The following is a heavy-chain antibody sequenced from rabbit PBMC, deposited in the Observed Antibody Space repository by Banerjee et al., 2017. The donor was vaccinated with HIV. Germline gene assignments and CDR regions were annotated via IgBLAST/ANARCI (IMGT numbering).Heavy chain of an antibody. CDR2: SYAGSSGSA. V-gene: IGHV1S40*01. Sequence: QSLEESGGDLVKPGASLTLTCTASGFSFSSNYYMCWVRQAPGKGLEWIACSYAGSSGSAYYASWVNGRFTMSSDDAQNTLYLQLNSLTAADTATYFCVRDVAGYAGYGYASRLDLWGQGTLVTVS. D-gene: IGHD6-1*01. J-gene: IGHJ3*01. CDR1: GFSFSSNYY. CDR3: VRDVAGYAGYGYASRLDL.